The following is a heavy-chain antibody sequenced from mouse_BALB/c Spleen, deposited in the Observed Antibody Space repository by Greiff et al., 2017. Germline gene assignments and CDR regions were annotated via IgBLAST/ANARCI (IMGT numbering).Heavy chain of an antibody. J-gene: IGHJ1*01. Sequence: EVQLQQSGPELVKPGASVKISCKASGYSFTGYYMHWVKQSHVKSLEWIGRINPYNGATSYNQNFEDKASLTVDKSSSTAYMELHSLTSEDSAVYYCARWLLSYWYFDVWGAGTTVTVSS. D-gene: IGHD2-3*01. CDR2: INPYNGAT. CDR3: ARWLLSYWYFDV. CDR1: GYSFTGYY. V-gene: IGHV1-26*01.